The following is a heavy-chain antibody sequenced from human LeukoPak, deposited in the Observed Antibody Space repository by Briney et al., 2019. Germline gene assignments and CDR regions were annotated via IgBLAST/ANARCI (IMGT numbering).Heavy chain of an antibody. V-gene: IGHV3-53*01. J-gene: IGHJ5*02. Sequence: GGSLRLSCAASGFTASSNYMSWVPQAPGKGVEWVSVIYSGGSTYYADSVKGRFTISRDNSKNTLYLQMNSLRAEDTAVYYCARGAPYCSSTSCYVNWFDPWGQGTLVTVSS. D-gene: IGHD2-2*01. CDR1: GFTASSNY. CDR2: IYSGGST. CDR3: ARGAPYCSSTSCYVNWFDP.